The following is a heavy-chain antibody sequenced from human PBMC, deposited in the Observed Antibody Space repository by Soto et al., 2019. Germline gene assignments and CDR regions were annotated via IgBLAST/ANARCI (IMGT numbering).Heavy chain of an antibody. CDR3: ARGLAAAGT. CDR1: GYTYTSYA. V-gene: IGHV7-4-1*01. D-gene: IGHD6-13*01. Sequence: QVQLVQSWSELKEPGASVKVSCKASGYTYTSYAMDWVRQAPGQGLEWMGWINTNTGNPTYAQGFTGRFVFSLDTSVSTAYLQICRLKAEDTAVYYCARGLAAAGTWGQGTLVTVSS. CDR2: INTNTGNP. J-gene: IGHJ4*02.